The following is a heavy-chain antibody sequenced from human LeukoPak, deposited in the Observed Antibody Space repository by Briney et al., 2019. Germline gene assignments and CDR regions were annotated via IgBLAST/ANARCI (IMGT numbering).Heavy chain of an antibody. CDR3: ARAPDGDYESNWFDP. CDR1: GGSISSSSYY. CDR2: IYYSGST. Sequence: SETLSLTCTVSGGSISSSSYYWGWIRQPPGKGLEWIGSIYYSGSTYYNPSLKSRVTISVDTSKNQFSLKLSSVTAADTAVYYCARAPDGDYESNWFDPWGQGTLVTVSS. J-gene: IGHJ5*02. D-gene: IGHD4-17*01. V-gene: IGHV4-39*01.